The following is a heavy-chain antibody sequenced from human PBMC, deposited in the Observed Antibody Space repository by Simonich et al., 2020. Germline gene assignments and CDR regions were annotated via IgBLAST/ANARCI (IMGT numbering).Heavy chain of an antibody. Sequence: QWQLVECGGGVVQPGRSLRRSCAAAGFTFVRYAMHWVRQAQGRGLGWMVVKQYDGINNYYADHGKGPFTISRDKSKNTLDLQRNSPGDEATAVYYCAREGAGNDAFDIWGQGTMVTVSS. CDR2: KQYDGINN. J-gene: IGHJ3*02. CDR3: AREGAGNDAFDI. D-gene: IGHD1-1*01. V-gene: IGHV3-30*07. CDR1: GFTFVRYA.